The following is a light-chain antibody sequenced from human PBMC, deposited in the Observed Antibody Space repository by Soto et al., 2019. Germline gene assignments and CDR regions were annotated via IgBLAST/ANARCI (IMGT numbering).Light chain of an antibody. J-gene: IGLJ1*01. CDR1: SSDVGSYNL. V-gene: IGLV2-23*03. CDR2: EGS. Sequence: QSALTQPASVSGSPGQSITISCTGTSSDVGSYNLVSWYHQHPGKAPKLMIYEGSKRPSGVSNRFSGSKSGNTASLTISGLQAEDEADYYCCSSAGSSTFLYVFGTGTKLTVL. CDR3: CSSAGSSTFLYV.